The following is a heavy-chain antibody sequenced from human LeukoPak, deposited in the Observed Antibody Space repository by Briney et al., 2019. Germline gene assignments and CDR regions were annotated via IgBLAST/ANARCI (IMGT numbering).Heavy chain of an antibody. CDR3: ARDVGYSAYD. CDR1: GFTFRSSW. Sequence: GGSRRLSCAASGFTFRSSWMHWVRQGPGKGLVWVSRFNNDGSATTYADSVKGRFTISRDTAKNTVFLQMNSLRAEDTAVYYCARDVGYSAYDWGQGTLVTVSS. CDR2: FNNDGSAT. J-gene: IGHJ4*02. V-gene: IGHV3-74*01. D-gene: IGHD5-12*01.